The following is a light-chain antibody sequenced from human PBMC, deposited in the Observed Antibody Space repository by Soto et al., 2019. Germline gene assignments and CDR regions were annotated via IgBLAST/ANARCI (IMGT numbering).Light chain of an antibody. J-gene: IGKJ3*01. CDR3: HRGRSSPLFS. Sequence: EIVLTQSPGTLSLCPGERATLSCRASQSVSSSYLAWYQQKPGQAPRLLIYCASSRATGIPDRFSSSGSGTDFTLTISRLEPEDFAVDYCHRGRSSPLFSFGPGTNVDVK. CDR1: QSVSSSY. CDR2: CAS. V-gene: IGKV3-20*01.